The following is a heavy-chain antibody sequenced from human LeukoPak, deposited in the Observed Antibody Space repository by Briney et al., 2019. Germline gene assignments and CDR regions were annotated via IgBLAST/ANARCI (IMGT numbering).Heavy chain of an antibody. CDR3: ARDRKQWPTDY. V-gene: IGHV1-46*01. CDR1: GYTSTSYY. CDR2: INPSGGST. Sequence: GASVKVSCKASGYTSTSYYMHWVRQAPGQGLEWMGIINPSGGSTSYAQKFQGRVTMTRDTSTSTVYMELSSLRSEDTAVYYCARDRKQWPTDYWGQGTLVTVSS. D-gene: IGHD6-19*01. J-gene: IGHJ4*02.